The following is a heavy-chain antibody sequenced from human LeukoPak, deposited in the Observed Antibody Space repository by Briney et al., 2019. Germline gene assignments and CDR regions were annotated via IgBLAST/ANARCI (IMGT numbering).Heavy chain of an antibody. D-gene: IGHD3-22*01. J-gene: IGHJ4*02. Sequence: PSETLSLTCTVSGGSISTYPWSWIRQPPGKGLEWIAWLYYSGSTNYNPSLKSRVTISVDTSKNQFSLKLSSVTAADTAVYYCARDYYDNSGHSFDYWGQGTLVTVSS. CDR2: LYYSGST. CDR3: ARDYYDNSGHSFDY. V-gene: IGHV4-59*01. CDR1: GGSISTYP.